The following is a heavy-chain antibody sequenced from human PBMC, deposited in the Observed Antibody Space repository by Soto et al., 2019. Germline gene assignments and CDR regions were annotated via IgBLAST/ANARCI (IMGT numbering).Heavy chain of an antibody. Sequence: PGGSLRLSCAASGFTFSSYWMSWVRQAPGKGLEWVANIKQDGSEKYYVDSVKGRFTISRDNAKNSLYLQMNSLRAEDTAVYYCARGDIVVVPASRPGYYYYGMDVWGQGTTVTVS. CDR3: ARGDIVVVPASRPGYYYYGMDV. CDR2: IKQDGSEK. CDR1: GFTFSSYW. D-gene: IGHD2-2*01. V-gene: IGHV3-7*03. J-gene: IGHJ6*02.